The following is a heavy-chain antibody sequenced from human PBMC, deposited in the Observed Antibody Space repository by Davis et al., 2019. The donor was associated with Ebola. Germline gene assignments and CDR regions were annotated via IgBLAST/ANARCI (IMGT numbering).Heavy chain of an antibody. D-gene: IGHD5-12*01. J-gene: IGHJ4*02. CDR2: IHYSGTT. CDR3: AKLAGYRFDN. V-gene: IGHV4-59*08. CDR1: GCSISSNY. Sequence: MPGGSLRLSCTVSGCSISSNYWSWIRQTPGKGLEWIGYIHYSGTTDYNPSLKSRVTIFLDTSKNQFSLNLRFVTAADTAVYYCAKLAGYRFDNWGQGTPVTVSS.